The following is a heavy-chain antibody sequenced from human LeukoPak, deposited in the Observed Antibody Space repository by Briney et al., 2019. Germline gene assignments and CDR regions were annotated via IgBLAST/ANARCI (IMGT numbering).Heavy chain of an antibody. CDR1: GNXFSNYG. CDR3: ARDQGYTSEWLDY. D-gene: IGHD6-19*01. J-gene: IGHJ4*02. CDR2: ISGFNGYT. Sequence: ASVKVSCKASGNXFSNYGISWVRQAPGQGLEWMGWISGFNGYTRYAHNLQGRVTMATDTSTSTAYMELRSLISDDTAVYYCARDQGYTSEWLDYWGQGTLVTVSS. V-gene: IGHV1-18*01.